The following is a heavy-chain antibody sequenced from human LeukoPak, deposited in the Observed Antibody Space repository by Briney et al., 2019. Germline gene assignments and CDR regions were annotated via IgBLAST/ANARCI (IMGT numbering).Heavy chain of an antibody. V-gene: IGHV3-15*01. Sequence: GGSLRLSCAASGFTFSNAWMSWVRQAPGKGLEWVGRIKSKTDGGTTDYAAPVKGRFTISRDDSKNTLYLQMNSLKTEDTAVYYCTTEEAAADWFDPWGQGTLVTVSS. CDR3: TTEEAAADWFDP. CDR2: IKSKTDGGTT. D-gene: IGHD6-13*01. CDR1: GFTFSNAW. J-gene: IGHJ5*02.